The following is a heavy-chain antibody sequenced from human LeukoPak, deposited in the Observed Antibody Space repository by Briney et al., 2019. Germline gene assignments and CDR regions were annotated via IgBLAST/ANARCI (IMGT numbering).Heavy chain of an antibody. CDR3: ARVFTMVRGVYFDY. V-gene: IGHV4-59*01. D-gene: IGHD3-10*01. Sequence: SETLSLTCTVSGGSISSYYWSWIRQPPGKGLEWIGYIYYSESTNYNPSLKSRVTISVDTSKNQFSLKLSSVTAADTAVYYCARVFTMVRGVYFDYWGQGTLVTVSS. J-gene: IGHJ4*02. CDR1: GGSISSYY. CDR2: IYYSEST.